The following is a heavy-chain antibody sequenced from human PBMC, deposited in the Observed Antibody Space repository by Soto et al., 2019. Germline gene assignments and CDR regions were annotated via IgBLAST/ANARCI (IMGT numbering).Heavy chain of an antibody. Sequence: QVQPVESGGGVVQPGRSLRLSCAASGFTFSVHGMHWVRQAPGKGLGWVALISYDGTNKYYADSVKGRFTISRDNSKNTLYLEINSLRAEDTAVYYCAISPEDYNDDVMDVWGQGTTVTVSS. V-gene: IGHV3-30*03. J-gene: IGHJ6*02. CDR3: AISPEDYNDDVMDV. CDR1: GFTFSVHG. CDR2: ISYDGTNK.